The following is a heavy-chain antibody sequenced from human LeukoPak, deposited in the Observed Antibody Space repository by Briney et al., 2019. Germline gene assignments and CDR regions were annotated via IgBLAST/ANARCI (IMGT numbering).Heavy chain of an antibody. CDR2: INHSGST. Sequence: QSSETLSLTCAVYGGSFSGYYWSWIRQPPGKGLEWIGEINHSGSTNYNPSLKSRVTISVDTSKNQFSLKLSSVTAADTAVYYCARSFERRWFDPWGQGTLVTVSS. J-gene: IGHJ5*02. D-gene: IGHD1-1*01. CDR3: ARSFERRWFDP. CDR1: GGSFSGYY. V-gene: IGHV4-34*01.